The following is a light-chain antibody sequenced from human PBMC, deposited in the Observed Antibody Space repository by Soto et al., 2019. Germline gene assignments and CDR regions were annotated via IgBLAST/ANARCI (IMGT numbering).Light chain of an antibody. CDR2: NNN. CDR3: AAWDDSLNTYV. CDR1: SFNIGTYN. V-gene: IGLV1-44*01. J-gene: IGLJ1*01. Sequence: QSVLTQPTSASGTPGQRVTISCSGSSFNIGTYNVNWYRQLPGTAPKLLIHNNNERPSGVPDRFSGSKSGTSASLAISGFQSEDEADYYCAAWDDSLNTYVFGIGTKVTVL.